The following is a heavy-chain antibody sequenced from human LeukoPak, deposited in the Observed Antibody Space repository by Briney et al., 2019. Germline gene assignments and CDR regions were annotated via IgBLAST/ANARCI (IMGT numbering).Heavy chain of an antibody. CDR2: ISGSGGST. CDR1: GFTFSSYA. V-gene: IGHV3-23*01. CDR3: AKNQDDSSGYYRPPWRNYFDY. Sequence: GGSLRLSCAASGFTFSSYAMSWVRQAPGKGLEWVSAISGSGGSTYYADSVKGRFTISRDNSKNTLYLQMNSLRAEDTAVYYCAKNQDDSSGYYRPPWRNYFDYWGQGTLVTVSS. D-gene: IGHD3-22*01. J-gene: IGHJ4*02.